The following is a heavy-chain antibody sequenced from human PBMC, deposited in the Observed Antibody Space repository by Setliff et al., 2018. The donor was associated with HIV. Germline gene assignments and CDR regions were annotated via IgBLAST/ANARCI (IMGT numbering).Heavy chain of an antibody. CDR1: GYSISSGFY. CDR3: ARGGPTVAYGVDV. CDR2: IYQSGNT. J-gene: IGHJ6*02. Sequence: SETLSLTCAVSGYSISSGFYWSWMRQPPGKGLEWIGSIYQSGNTNYNPSLESRLTISVDTANNQFSLKVNSVTAADTAIYYCARGGPTVAYGVDVWGQGTTVTVS. V-gene: IGHV4-38-2*01. D-gene: IGHD4-17*01.